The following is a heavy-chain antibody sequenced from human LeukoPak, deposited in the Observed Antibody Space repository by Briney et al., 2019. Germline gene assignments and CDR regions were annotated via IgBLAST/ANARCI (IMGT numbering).Heavy chain of an antibody. CDR1: GFTVSSNY. Sequence: GGSLRLSCAASGFTVSSNYMSWVRQAPGKGLEWVSVIYSGGSTYYADSVKGRFTISRDNSKNTLYLQMNSLRAEDTAVYYCARDYDSSGYTNWFDPWGQGTLVTVSS. CDR2: IYSGGST. J-gene: IGHJ5*02. V-gene: IGHV3-53*01. D-gene: IGHD3-22*01. CDR3: ARDYDSSGYTNWFDP.